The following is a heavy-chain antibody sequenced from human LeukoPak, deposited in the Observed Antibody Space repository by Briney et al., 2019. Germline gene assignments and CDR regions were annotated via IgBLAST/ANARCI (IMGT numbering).Heavy chain of an antibody. CDR3: ARDLDYGDPSDY. CDR2: ISSSSSYI. CDR1: GFTFSSYS. D-gene: IGHD4-17*01. Sequence: GGSLRLSCAASGFTFSSYSMNWVRQAPGKGLEWVSSISSSSSYIYYADSVKGRFTISRDNAKNSLYLQMNSLRAEDTAVYYCARDLDYGDPSDYWGQGTLVTVST. J-gene: IGHJ4*02. V-gene: IGHV3-21*01.